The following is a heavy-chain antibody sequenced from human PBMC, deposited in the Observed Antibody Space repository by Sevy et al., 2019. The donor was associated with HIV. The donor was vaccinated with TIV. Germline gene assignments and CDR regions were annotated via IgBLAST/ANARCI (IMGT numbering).Heavy chain of an antibody. CDR3: ASGSLDSTGYAFDY. J-gene: IGHJ4*02. CDR1: GFTFTIYT. D-gene: IGHD3-22*01. CDR2: ISSSSTYI. Sequence: GGSLRLSCAASGFTFTIYTMNWVRQAPGKGLEWVSSISSSSTYIYYADSVRGRFTISRDNAKNSLYLQMHSLRAEDTAVYYCASGSLDSTGYAFDYWGQGTLVTVSS. V-gene: IGHV3-21*01.